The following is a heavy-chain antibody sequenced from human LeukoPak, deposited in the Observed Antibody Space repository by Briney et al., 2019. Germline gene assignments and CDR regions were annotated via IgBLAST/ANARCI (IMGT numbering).Heavy chain of an antibody. CDR2: IYYSGST. CDR1: GVSISSSSYY. J-gene: IGHJ4*02. V-gene: IGHV4-39*01. D-gene: IGHD3-10*01. Sequence: SETLSLTCTVSGVSISSSSYYWGWIRQPPGTGLEWIGSIYYSGSTYYNPSLKSRVTISVDTSKNQFSLKLSSVTAADTAVYYCARHDNYYGSGSSDYWGQGTLVTVSS. CDR3: ARHDNYYGSGSSDY.